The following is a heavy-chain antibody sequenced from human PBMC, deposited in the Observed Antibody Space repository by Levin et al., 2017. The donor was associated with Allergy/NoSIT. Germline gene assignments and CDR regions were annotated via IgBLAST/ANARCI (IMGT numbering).Heavy chain of an antibody. CDR2: ISYDGSNK. CDR3: AKDGCDFWSGYYPCNWFDP. V-gene: IGHV3-30*18. Sequence: GGSLRLSCAASGFTFSSYGMHWVRQAPGKGLEWVAVISYDGSNKYYADSVKGRFTISRDNSKNTLYLQMNSLRAEDTAVYYCAKDGCDFWSGYYPCNWFDPWGQGTLVTVSS. D-gene: IGHD3-3*01. J-gene: IGHJ5*02. CDR1: GFTFSSYG.